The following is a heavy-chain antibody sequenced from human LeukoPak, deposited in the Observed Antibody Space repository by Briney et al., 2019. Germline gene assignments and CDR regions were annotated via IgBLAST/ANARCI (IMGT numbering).Heavy chain of an antibody. D-gene: IGHD3-22*01. CDR1: GGTFSSYA. V-gene: IGHV1-18*01. CDR3: ARDPRRYYDSSGNFDY. Sequence: ASVKVSCKASGGTFSSYAISWVRQAPGQGLEWMGWISAYNGNTNYAQKLQGRVTMTTDTSTSTAYMELRSLRSDDTAVYYCARDPRRYYDSSGNFDYWGQGTLVTVSS. J-gene: IGHJ4*02. CDR2: ISAYNGNT.